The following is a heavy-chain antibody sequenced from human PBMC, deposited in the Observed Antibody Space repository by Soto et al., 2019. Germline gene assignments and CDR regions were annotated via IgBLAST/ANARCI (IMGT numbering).Heavy chain of an antibody. J-gene: IGHJ4*02. D-gene: IGHD2-8*02. Sequence: GGSLRLSCAASGVIFSNLWMTWVRQAPGKGLEWVANIALDSTTRVYVDSVKGRFTISRDNARNSLYLQMSSLRVEDTAVYYCATIKPGGYDYFDYWGQGTQVTVSS. CDR1: GVIFSNLW. CDR3: ATIKPGGYDYFDY. V-gene: IGHV3-7*01. CDR2: IALDSTTR.